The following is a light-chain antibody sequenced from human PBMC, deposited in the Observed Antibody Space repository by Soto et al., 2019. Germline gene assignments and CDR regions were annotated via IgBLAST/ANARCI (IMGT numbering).Light chain of an antibody. CDR1: QSVSSSY. CDR3: QQYDSSPLFT. Sequence: EIVLTQSPGTLSLSPGERATLSCRASQSVSSSYLAWYQQKPGQAPRLLIYGASGRATGIPDRFSGSGSGTDFSLTVSRLEPEDFAVYYCQQYDSSPLFTFGPGTKVD. V-gene: IGKV3-20*01. J-gene: IGKJ3*01. CDR2: GAS.